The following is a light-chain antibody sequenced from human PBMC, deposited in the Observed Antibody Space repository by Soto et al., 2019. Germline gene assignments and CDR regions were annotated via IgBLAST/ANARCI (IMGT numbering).Light chain of an antibody. J-gene: IGKJ5*01. CDR1: QSISSK. CDR2: DAS. Sequence: TQSPFTLSASVGDRVTITCRASQSISSKLAWYQQKPGQAPRLLIYDASNRATGIPARFSGSGSGTDFTLTISSLEPEDFAVYYCQQRSNWPPITFGQGTRLEIK. CDR3: QQRSNWPPIT. V-gene: IGKV3-11*01.